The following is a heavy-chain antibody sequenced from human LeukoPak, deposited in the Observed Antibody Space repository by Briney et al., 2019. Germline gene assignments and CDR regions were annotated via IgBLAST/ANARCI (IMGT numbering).Heavy chain of an antibody. J-gene: IGHJ6*02. CDR2: INPSGGST. Sequence: ASVKVSCKASGYTFTSYYMRWVRQAPGQGLEWMGIINPSGGSTSYAQKFQGRVTMTRDTSTSTVYMELSSLRSEDTAVYYCARSGLRDIVVVVAARRGNYYGMDVWGQGTTVTVSS. CDR3: ARSGLRDIVVVVAARRGNYYGMDV. D-gene: IGHD2-15*01. V-gene: IGHV1-46*01. CDR1: GYTFTSYY.